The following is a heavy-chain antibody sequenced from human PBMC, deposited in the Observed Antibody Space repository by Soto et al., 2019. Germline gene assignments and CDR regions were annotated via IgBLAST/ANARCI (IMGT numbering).Heavy chain of an antibody. V-gene: IGHV3-23*01. Sequence: GGSLRLSCAASGLTFNNYVVTWVRQAPGKGLEWVSAISGSGVSTFYTDSVKGRSTISRDNSKNTLYLQMNNLRAEDTAVYYSAKGGSGYSSASDYWGQGTQVTVSS. D-gene: IGHD3-22*01. CDR1: GLTFNNYV. J-gene: IGHJ4*02. CDR2: ISGSGVST. CDR3: AKGGSGYSSASDY.